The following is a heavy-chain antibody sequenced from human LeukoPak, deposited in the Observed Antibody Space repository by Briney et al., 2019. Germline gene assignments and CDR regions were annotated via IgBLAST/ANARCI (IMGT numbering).Heavy chain of an antibody. D-gene: IGHD3-10*01. V-gene: IGHV3-74*01. J-gene: IGHJ6*02. CDR1: GFSFSSFW. CDR2: INSNGTST. Sequence: PGGSLRLSCAASGFSFSSFWMYWVRQAPGKGLVWVSRINSNGTSTTYADSVQGRFTISRDNGKDTLSLQMNNVKAEDTGVYYCARAWGGITLVRRPDFYGMDVWGQGTTVTVSS. CDR3: ARAWGGITLVRRPDFYGMDV.